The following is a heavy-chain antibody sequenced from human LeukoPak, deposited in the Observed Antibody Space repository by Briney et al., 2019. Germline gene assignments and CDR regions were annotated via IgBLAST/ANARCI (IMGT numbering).Heavy chain of an antibody. CDR3: AKDHYGSGNYFFYFDY. CDR1: GFTFSSYA. J-gene: IGHJ4*02. Sequence: GGSLRLSCAASGFTFSSYAMSWVRQAPGEGLEWASAITGSGGSTYYADSVKGRFTISRDNSKNTLYLQMNSLRAEDTAVYYCAKDHYGSGNYFFYFDYWGQGTLVTVSS. V-gene: IGHV3-23*01. CDR2: ITGSGGST. D-gene: IGHD3-10*01.